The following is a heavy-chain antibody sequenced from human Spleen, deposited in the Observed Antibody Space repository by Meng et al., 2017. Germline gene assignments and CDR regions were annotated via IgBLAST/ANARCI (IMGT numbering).Heavy chain of an antibody. Sequence: GESLKISCAASGFTFDDYGMSWVRQAPGKRLEWVSYISSSSGTIYYADSVKGRFTISRDNAKNSLYLQMNSLRAEDAAVYYCARDPDRSGFYGPYYFDYWGQGTVVTVSS. CDR2: ISSSSGTI. V-gene: IGHV3-48*04. CDR3: ARDPDRSGFYGPYYFDY. J-gene: IGHJ4*02. CDR1: GFTFDDYG. D-gene: IGHD3-22*01.